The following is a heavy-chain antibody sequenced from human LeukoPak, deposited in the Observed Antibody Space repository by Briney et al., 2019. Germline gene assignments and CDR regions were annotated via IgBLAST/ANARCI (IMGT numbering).Heavy chain of an antibody. CDR1: GGSISSYY. D-gene: IGHD3-10*01. Sequence: SSETLSLTCTVSGGSISSYYWSWIRQPPGKGLEWIGYIYYSGSTNYNPSLKSRVTISVDTSKNQFSLKLSSVTAADTAVYYCGINGSGAPFDYWGQGTLVTVSS. V-gene: IGHV4-59*12. CDR3: GINGSGAPFDY. CDR2: IYYSGST. J-gene: IGHJ4*02.